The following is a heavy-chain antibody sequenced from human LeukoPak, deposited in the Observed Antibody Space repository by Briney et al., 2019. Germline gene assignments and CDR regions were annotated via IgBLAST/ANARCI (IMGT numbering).Heavy chain of an antibody. Sequence: ASVKVSCKASGGTFSSYAISWVRQAPGQGLEWMGGIIPIFGTANYAQKFQGRVTITADESTSTAYTELSSLRSEDTAVYYCARDRYCSSTSCYYHDAFEIWGQGTMVTVSS. D-gene: IGHD2-2*01. CDR1: GGTFSSYA. J-gene: IGHJ3*02. CDR2: IIPIFGTA. V-gene: IGHV1-69*13. CDR3: ARDRYCSSTSCYYHDAFEI.